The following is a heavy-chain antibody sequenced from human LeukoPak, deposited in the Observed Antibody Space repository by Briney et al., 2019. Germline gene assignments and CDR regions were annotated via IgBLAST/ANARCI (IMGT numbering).Heavy chain of an antibody. CDR3: AREATTSRPGDY. V-gene: IGHV3-7*01. D-gene: IGHD1-1*01. CDR1: GFTFSNFW. CDR2: VNQDGSET. J-gene: IGHJ4*02. Sequence: PGGSLRLSCAASGFTFSNFWMKWVRQAPGKGLEWVANVNQDGSETHYVDSVKGRSTISRDNAKNSLFLQLNSLRAEDTAVYYCAREATTSRPGDYWGLGTLVTVSS.